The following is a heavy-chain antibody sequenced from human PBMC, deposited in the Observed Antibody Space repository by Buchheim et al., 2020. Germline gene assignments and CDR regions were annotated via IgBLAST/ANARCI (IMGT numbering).Heavy chain of an antibody. CDR2: INSDGSST. V-gene: IGHV3-74*01. D-gene: IGHD1-26*01. J-gene: IGHJ4*02. CDR1: GFTFSSDW. Sequence: EVQLVESGGTLVQPGGSLRLSCAASGFTFSSDWMHWVRQAPGKGLVWVSRINSDGSSTSYADSVKGRFTISRVNATHTLYLKMNSLRADDTAVYYCATGRLGAIDNWGQGTL. CDR3: ATGRLGAIDN.